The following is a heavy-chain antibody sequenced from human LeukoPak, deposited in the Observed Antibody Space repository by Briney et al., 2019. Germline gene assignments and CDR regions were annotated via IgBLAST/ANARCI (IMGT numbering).Heavy chain of an antibody. CDR3: AKEGVDDYGDPAGAFDI. CDR2: ITGDSAYI. D-gene: IGHD4-17*01. Sequence: PGGSLRLSCAASGFTFSTYAMNWVRQAPGEGLKWVSCITGDSAYIYYADSVKGRFTISRDNSKNTLYLQMNSLRAEDTAVYYCAKEGVDDYGDPAGAFDIWGQGIMVTVSS. J-gene: IGHJ3*02. CDR1: GFTFSTYA. V-gene: IGHV3-23*01.